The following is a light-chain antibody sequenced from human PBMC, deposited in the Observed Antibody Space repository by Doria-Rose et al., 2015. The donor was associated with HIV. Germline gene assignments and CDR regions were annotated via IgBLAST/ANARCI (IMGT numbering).Light chain of an antibody. CDR2: DNN. V-gene: IGLV1-51*01. J-gene: IGLJ1*01. Sequence: QNVAISCSGGNSNIGKNYVFWFQQFPGTAPKLVIYDNNKRPSGIPDRFSASKSGTSATLDITGLQTGDEAEYYCGTWESSLSADVLGSGTKVTVL. CDR1: NSNIGKNY. CDR3: GTWESSLSADV.